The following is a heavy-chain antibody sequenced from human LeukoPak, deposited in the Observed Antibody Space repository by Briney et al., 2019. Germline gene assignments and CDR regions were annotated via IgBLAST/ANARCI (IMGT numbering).Heavy chain of an antibody. V-gene: IGHV1-2*02. CDR3: ARVPYDAFDI. Sequence: GASVKVSCKVSGYTFTGYYMHWVRQAPGQGLEWMGWINPNSGGTNYAQKGRGRVTMTRDTSISTAYMELSRLRSDDTAVYYCARVPYDAFDIWGRGTRVTVSS. J-gene: IGHJ3*02. CDR2: INPNSGGT. CDR1: GYTFTGYY.